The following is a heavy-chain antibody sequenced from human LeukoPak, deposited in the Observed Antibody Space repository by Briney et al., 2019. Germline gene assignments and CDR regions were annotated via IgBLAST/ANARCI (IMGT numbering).Heavy chain of an antibody. CDR3: ARGRSGDSSSWYYYYYGMDV. D-gene: IGHD6-13*01. V-gene: IGHV1-8*01. CDR1: GYTFTSYD. J-gene: IGHJ6*02. Sequence: ASVKVSCKASGYTFTSYDINWVRQATGQGLEWMGWMHPNSGNTGYAQKFQGRVTMTRNTSISTAYMELSSLRSEDTAVYYCARGRSGDSSSWYYYYYGMDVWGQGTTVTVSS. CDR2: MHPNSGNT.